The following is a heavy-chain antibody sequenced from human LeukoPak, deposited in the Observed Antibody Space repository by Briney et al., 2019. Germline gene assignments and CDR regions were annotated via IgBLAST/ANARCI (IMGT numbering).Heavy chain of an antibody. V-gene: IGHV1-8*01. J-gene: IGHJ6*03. D-gene: IGHD2-15*01. CDR1: GYTFTSYD. Sequence: ASVKVSCKASGYTFTSYDINWVRQATGQGLEWMGWMNPNSGNTGYAQKFQGRVTMTRNTSISTAYMELSSLRSEDTAVYYCARVAVPTIVVVVAATRQNYYMDVWGKGTTVTVSS. CDR3: ARVAVPTIVVVVAATRQNYYMDV. CDR2: MNPNSGNT.